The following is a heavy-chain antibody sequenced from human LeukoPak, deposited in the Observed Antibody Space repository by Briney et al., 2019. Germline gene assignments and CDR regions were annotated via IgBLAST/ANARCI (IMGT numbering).Heavy chain of an antibody. D-gene: IGHD6-13*01. Sequence: GGSLRLSCAAPGFTFSSYAMSWVRQAPGKGLEWVSAISGSGGSTYYADSVKGRFTISRDNSKNTLYLQMNSLRAEDTAVYYCAKDLAYSSSWYSFDYWGQGTLVTVSS. CDR1: GFTFSSYA. CDR3: AKDLAYSSSWYSFDY. J-gene: IGHJ4*02. V-gene: IGHV3-23*01. CDR2: ISGSGGST.